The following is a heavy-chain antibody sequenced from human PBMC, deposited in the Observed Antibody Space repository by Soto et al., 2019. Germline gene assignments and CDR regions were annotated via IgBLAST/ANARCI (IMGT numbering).Heavy chain of an antibody. CDR1: GGSISSGGYY. CDR3: ARDYGGYSGYDFVSYFDY. D-gene: IGHD5-12*01. Sequence: SETLSLTCTVSGGSISSGGYYWSWIRQHPGKGLEWIGYIYYSGSTYYNPSLKSRVTISVDTSKNQFSLKLSSVTAADTAVYYCARDYGGYSGYDFVSYFDYWGQGTLVTVSS. V-gene: IGHV4-31*03. J-gene: IGHJ4*02. CDR2: IYYSGST.